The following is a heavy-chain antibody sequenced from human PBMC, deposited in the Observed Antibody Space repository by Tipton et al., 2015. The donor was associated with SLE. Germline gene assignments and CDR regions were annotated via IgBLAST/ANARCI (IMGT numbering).Heavy chain of an antibody. CDR3: AREPITMVRGVLFDY. J-gene: IGHJ4*02. D-gene: IGHD3-10*01. Sequence: GLVKPSETLSLTCAVYGGSFSGYYWSWIRQPPGKGLEWIGEINHSGSTNYNPSLKSRVTISVDTSKNQFSLKLRSVTAADTAVYYCAREPITMVRGVLFDYWGQGTLVTVSS. CDR1: GGSFSGYY. V-gene: IGHV4-34*01. CDR2: INHSGST.